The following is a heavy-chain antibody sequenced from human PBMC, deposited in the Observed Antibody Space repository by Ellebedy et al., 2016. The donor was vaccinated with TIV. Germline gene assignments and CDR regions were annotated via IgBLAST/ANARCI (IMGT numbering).Heavy chain of an antibody. V-gene: IGHV3-74*01. CDR1: GLTFSSYW. CDR3: VSSSPVIDY. CDR2: VNSDGSST. J-gene: IGHJ4*02. D-gene: IGHD6-13*01. Sequence: GESQKISCAASGLTFSSYWMHWVRQAPGKGLVWVSRVNSDGSSTTYADSVKGRFTISRDNAKHTLYLQMNSQRGEDTAVYYCVSSSPVIDYWGQGTLVTVSS.